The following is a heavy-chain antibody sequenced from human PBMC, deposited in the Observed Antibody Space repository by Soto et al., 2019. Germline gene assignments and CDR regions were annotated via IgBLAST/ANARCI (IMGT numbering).Heavy chain of an antibody. D-gene: IGHD3-3*01. CDR3: ARGSRWSGNHIPRDGHYYYGMDV. J-gene: IGHJ6*02. CDR2: ISAYNGNT. V-gene: IGHV1-18*01. CDR1: GYTFTSYG. Sequence: ASVKVSCKASGYTFTSYGISWVRQAPGQGLEWMGWISAYNGNTKYAQQIQGRVTMTTDTSTSTAYMELRSLRSDDTAVYYCARGSRWSGNHIPRDGHYYYGMDVWGQGTTVTVSS.